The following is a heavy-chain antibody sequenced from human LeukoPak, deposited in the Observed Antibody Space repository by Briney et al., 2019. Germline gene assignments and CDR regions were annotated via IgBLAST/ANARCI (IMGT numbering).Heavy chain of an antibody. J-gene: IGHJ4*02. Sequence: SGTLSLTCAVSGGSISSSNWWSWVRQPPGKGLEWIGYIYYSGSTNYNPSLKSRVTISVDTSKNQFSLKLSSVTAADTAVYYCARIGHEDYYFDYWGQGTLVTVSS. CDR1: GGSISSSNW. V-gene: IGHV4-4*02. CDR3: ARIGHEDYYFDY. CDR2: IYYSGST.